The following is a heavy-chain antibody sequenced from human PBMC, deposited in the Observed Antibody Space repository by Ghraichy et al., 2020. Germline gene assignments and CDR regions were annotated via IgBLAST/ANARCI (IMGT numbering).Heavy chain of an antibody. D-gene: IGHD3-10*02. CDR1: GGSISSNYW. CDR3: ASHLFGANAFDI. Sequence: SETLSLTCAVSGGSISSNYWWSWVRQPPGKGLEWTGEIYQSGSTNYNPSLKSRVTISLDRPKNQCSLKLTSVTAADTAVYFCASHLFGANAFDIWGQGTMVTVSS. CDR2: IYQSGST. J-gene: IGHJ3*02. V-gene: IGHV4-4*02.